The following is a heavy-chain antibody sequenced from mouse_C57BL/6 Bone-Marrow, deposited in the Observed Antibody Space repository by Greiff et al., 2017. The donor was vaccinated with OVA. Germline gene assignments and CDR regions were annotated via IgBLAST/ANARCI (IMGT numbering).Heavy chain of an antibody. J-gene: IGHJ1*03. CDR3: ARYGTGTLYFDV. CDR1: GFTFTDYY. V-gene: IGHV7-3*01. D-gene: IGHD4-1*01. Sequence: EVQLVESGGGLVQPGGSLSLSCAASGFTFTDYYMSWVRQPPGKALEWLGFIRNKANGYTTEYSASVKGRFTISRDNSQSILYLQMNALRAEDSATYYCARYGTGTLYFDVWGTGTTVTVSS. CDR2: IRNKANGYTT.